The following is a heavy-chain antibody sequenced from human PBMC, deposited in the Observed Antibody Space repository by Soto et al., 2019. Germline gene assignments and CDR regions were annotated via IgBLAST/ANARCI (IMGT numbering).Heavy chain of an antibody. V-gene: IGHV4-34*01. Sequence: SETLSLTCAVYCGSFSGYYWSWIRQPPGKGLEWIGEINHSGSTNYNPSLKSRVTISVDTSKNQFSLKLSSATAADTAVYYCASLHSSGWYYFDYWGQGTLVTVSS. CDR1: CGSFSGYY. D-gene: IGHD6-19*01. J-gene: IGHJ4*02. CDR3: ASLHSSGWYYFDY. CDR2: INHSGST.